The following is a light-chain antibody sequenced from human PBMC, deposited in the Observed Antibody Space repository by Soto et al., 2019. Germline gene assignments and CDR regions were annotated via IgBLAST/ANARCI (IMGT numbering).Light chain of an antibody. CDR3: CSYAGSSTFVYV. V-gene: IGLV2-23*02. J-gene: IGLJ1*01. Sequence: QSVLXQPASVSGSPGQSITISCTGTSSDVGSYNLVSWYQQHPGKAPKLMIYEVSKRPSGVSNRFSGSKSGNTASLTISGLQAEDEADYYCCSYAGSSTFVYVFGTGTKVTVL. CDR1: SSDVGSYNL. CDR2: EVS.